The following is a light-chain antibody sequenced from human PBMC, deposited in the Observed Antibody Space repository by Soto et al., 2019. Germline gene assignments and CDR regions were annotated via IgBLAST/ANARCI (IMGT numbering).Light chain of an antibody. CDR3: ETWDSNTRV. CDR1: SGHSSYI. CDR2: LEGSGSY. V-gene: IGLV4-60*02. J-gene: IGLJ2*01. Sequence: QYVLSQSSSASASLGSSVKLTCTLSSGHSSYIIAWHQQQPGKVPRYLMKLEGSGSYNKGSGVPDRFSGSSSGADRYLTISNLQFEDEANYYCETWDSNTRVFGGGTKVTVL.